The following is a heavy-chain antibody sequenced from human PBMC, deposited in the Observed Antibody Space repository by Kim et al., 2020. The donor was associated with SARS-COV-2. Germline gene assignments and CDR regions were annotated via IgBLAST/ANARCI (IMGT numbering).Heavy chain of an antibody. D-gene: IGHD4-17*01. J-gene: IGHJ3*02. Sequence: GGSLRLSCAASGFTVSSNYMSWVRQAPGKGLEWVSVIYSGGSTYYADSVKGRFTISRDNSKNTLYLQMNSLRAEDTAVYYCARVPLRPTTYDAFDIWGQGTMVTVSS. V-gene: IGHV3-53*01. CDR2: IYSGGST. CDR3: ARVPLRPTTYDAFDI. CDR1: GFTVSSNY.